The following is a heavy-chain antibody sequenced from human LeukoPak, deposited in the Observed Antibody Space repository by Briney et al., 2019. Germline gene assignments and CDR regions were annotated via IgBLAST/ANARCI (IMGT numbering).Heavy chain of an antibody. CDR1: GGSISSSNW. Sequence: SGTLSLTCAVSGGSISSSNWWSWIRQPPGKGLEWIGEINHSGSTNYNPSLKSRVTISVDTSKNQFSLKLSSVTAADTAVYYCARRRRRYSSLGDAFDIWGQRTMVPVSS. V-gene: IGHV4-4*02. D-gene: IGHD5-18*01. CDR2: INHSGST. J-gene: IGHJ3*02. CDR3: ARRRRRYSSLGDAFDI.